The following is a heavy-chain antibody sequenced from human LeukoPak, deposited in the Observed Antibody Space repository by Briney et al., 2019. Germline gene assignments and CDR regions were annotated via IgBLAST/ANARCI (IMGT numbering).Heavy chain of an antibody. CDR1: GGSTSSSDYY. D-gene: IGHD4-23*01. CDR3: ARLGAVLTSVNWFDP. Sequence: SETLSLTCTVSGGSTSSSDYYWGWVRQPPGKGLEWIGSFYHSGSTYYNSSLKSRLTMSVDPSRNQFSLKLTAVTAADTAVYYCARLGAVLTSVNWFDPWGQGTLVTVSS. CDR2: FYHSGST. J-gene: IGHJ5*02. V-gene: IGHV4-39*07.